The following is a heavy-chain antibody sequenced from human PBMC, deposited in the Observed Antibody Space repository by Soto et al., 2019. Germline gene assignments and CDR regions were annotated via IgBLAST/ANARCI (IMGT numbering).Heavy chain of an antibody. V-gene: IGHV6-1*01. CDR3: ARGYYDILTGFNWFDP. D-gene: IGHD3-9*01. J-gene: IGHJ5*02. CDR2: TYYRSKWYN. Sequence: PSQTLSLTCAISGDSVSSNSAAWNWIRQSPSRGLERLGRTYYRSKWYNDYAVSVKSRITINPDTSKNQFSLQLNSVTPEDTAVYYCARGYYDILTGFNWFDPWGQGTLVTVSS. CDR1: GDSVSSNSAA.